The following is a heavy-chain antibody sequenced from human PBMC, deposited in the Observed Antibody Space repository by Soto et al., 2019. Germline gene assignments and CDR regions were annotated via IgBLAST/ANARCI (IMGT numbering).Heavy chain of an antibody. D-gene: IGHD3-22*01. CDR3: ARQIYDSDTGPNFQYYFDS. CDR2: IDPSDSQT. CDR1: WYSFAGYW. V-gene: IGHV5-10-1*01. Sequence: GESLKISCKGSWYSFAGYWITWVRQKPGKGLEWRGRIDPSDSQTYYSPSFRGHVTISATKSITTVFLQWSSLRASDTAMYYCARQIYDSDTGPNFQYYFDSWGQGTPVTVSS. J-gene: IGHJ4*02.